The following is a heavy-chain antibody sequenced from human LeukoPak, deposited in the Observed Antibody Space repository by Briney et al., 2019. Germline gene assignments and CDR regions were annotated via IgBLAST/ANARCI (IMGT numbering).Heavy chain of an antibody. J-gene: IGHJ4*02. V-gene: IGHV4-59*08. CDR3: ARTAMVPFDY. CDR1: GGSISSYY. Sequence: PSETLSLTCTVSGGSISSYYWSWIRQPPGKGLEWIGYIYYSGSTNYNPSLKSRVTISVDTSKNQFSLKLSSVTAADTAVYYCARTAMVPFDYWGQGTLVTVSS. D-gene: IGHD5-18*01. CDR2: IYYSGST.